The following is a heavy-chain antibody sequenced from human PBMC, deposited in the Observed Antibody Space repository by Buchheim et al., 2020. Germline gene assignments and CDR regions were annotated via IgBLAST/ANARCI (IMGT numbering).Heavy chain of an antibody. V-gene: IGHV3-7*04. CDR2: IKQDGSGK. D-gene: IGHD6-13*01. CDR3: ARVYSSSWYGPHYFDY. CDR1: GFTFSSYW. J-gene: IGHJ4*02. Sequence: EVQLVESGGGLVQPGGSLRLSCAASGFTFSSYWMSWVRQAPGKGLEWVSNIKQDGSGKYYVDSVKGRFTISRDNAKNSLYLQMNSLRAEDTAVYYCARVYSSSWYGPHYFDYWGQGTL.